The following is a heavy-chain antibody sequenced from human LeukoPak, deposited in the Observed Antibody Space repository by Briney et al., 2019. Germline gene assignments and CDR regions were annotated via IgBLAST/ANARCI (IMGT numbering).Heavy chain of an antibody. V-gene: IGHV3-48*04. Sequence: GGSLRLSCAASGFIFSNHTMNWVRQAPGKGLEWVSYISSSSGAMYYADSVKGRFTISRDNAKNSLYLQMNSLRAEDTAFYYCARVDYYYGMDVWGQGTTVTVSS. CDR3: ARVDYYYGMDV. CDR1: GFIFSNHT. J-gene: IGHJ6*02. CDR2: ISSSSGAM.